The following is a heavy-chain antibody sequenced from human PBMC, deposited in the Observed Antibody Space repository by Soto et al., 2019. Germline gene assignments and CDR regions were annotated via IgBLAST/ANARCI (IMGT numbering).Heavy chain of an antibody. V-gene: IGHV4-31*03. CDR2: IYYSGST. D-gene: IGHD3-22*01. CDR1: GGSISSGGYY. Sequence: SETLSLTCTVSGGSISSGGYYWGWIRQHPGKGLEWIGYIYYSGSTYYNPSLKSRVTISVDTSKNQFSLKLSSVTAADTAVYYCVANYDGSGYYYYGMDVWGKGTTVTVSS. CDR3: VANYDGSGYYYYGMDV. J-gene: IGHJ6*04.